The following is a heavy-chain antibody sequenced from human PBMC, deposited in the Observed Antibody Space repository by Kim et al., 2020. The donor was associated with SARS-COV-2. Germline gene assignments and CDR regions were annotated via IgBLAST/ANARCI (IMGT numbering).Heavy chain of an antibody. J-gene: IGHJ6*03. V-gene: IGHV3-23*01. CDR1: GFAFSTYA. CDR2: ISASGATS. D-gene: IGHD6-19*01. Sequence: GGSLRLSCAASGFAFSTYAMSWVRQAPGKGLEWVSGISASGATSYYADSVKGRFTISRDILQDTIHLQMNSLRVEDTAIYYCAKTFGFWDSGDQRYYYHNMDV. CDR3: AKTFGFWDSGDQRYYYHNMDV.